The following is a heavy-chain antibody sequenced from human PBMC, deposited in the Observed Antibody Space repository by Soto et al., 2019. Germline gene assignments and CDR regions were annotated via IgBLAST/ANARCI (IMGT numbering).Heavy chain of an antibody. Sequence: QVQLVQSGAEVKKPGSSVKVSCKASGGTFSSYAISWVRQAPGQGLEWMGGIIPIFGTANYAQKFQGRVTITADESTSTAYMELSSLRSEDTAVYYCAREGYCSGGSCYSDDFDYWGQGTQVTVSS. J-gene: IGHJ4*02. V-gene: IGHV1-69*01. CDR1: GGTFSSYA. CDR2: IIPIFGTA. D-gene: IGHD2-15*01. CDR3: AREGYCSGGSCYSDDFDY.